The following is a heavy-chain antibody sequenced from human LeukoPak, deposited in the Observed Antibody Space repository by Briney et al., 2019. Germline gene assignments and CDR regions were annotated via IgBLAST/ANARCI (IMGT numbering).Heavy chain of an antibody. CDR1: GGSISSGDFY. Sequence: SQTLSLTCTVSGGSISSGDFYWSWIRQHPGKGLEWIGYIYYSGTTYYNPSLKSRVTISVDTSKNQFSLKLSYVTAADTAVYYCARNGFLQHIVVGTAGSNWFDPWGQGTLVTVSS. CDR3: ARNGFLQHIVVGTAGSNWFDP. CDR2: IYYSGTT. J-gene: IGHJ5*02. D-gene: IGHD2-21*02. V-gene: IGHV4-30-4*08.